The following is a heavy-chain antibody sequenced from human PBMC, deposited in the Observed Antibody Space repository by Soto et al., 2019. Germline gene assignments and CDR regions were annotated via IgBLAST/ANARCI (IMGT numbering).Heavy chain of an antibody. Sequence: GESLKISCAASGFTFSSYAMSWVRQAPGKGLEWVSAISGSGGSTYYADSVKGRFTISRDNSKNTLYLQMNSLRAEDTAVYYCAKAHDFWSGYGYYYYGMDVWGQGTTVTVSS. J-gene: IGHJ6*02. CDR1: GFTFSSYA. CDR3: AKAHDFWSGYGYYYYGMDV. V-gene: IGHV3-23*01. D-gene: IGHD3-3*01. CDR2: ISGSGGST.